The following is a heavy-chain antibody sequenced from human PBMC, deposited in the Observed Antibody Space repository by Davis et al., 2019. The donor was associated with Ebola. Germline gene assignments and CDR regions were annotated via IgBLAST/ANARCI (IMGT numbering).Heavy chain of an antibody. V-gene: IGHV3-74*01. CDR2: INTDGSDT. CDR3: RAAQEAFEI. J-gene: IGHJ3*02. Sequence: PGGSLRLSCAASGFAFSSKWMNWVRQVPGKGLLWVSRINTDGSDTRYADSVKGRFTISRDNAKNTVYLQMNSLRVEDTAVYYCRAAQEAFEIWGQGTMVTVSS. CDR1: GFAFSSKW. D-gene: IGHD2-15*01.